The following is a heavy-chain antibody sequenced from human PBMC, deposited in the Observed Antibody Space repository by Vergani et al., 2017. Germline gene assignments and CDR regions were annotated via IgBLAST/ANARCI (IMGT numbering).Heavy chain of an antibody. J-gene: IGHJ2*01. CDR3: AKDHYDFWSGYPNLSPFDL. CDR2: ISWNSGSI. V-gene: IGHV3-9*01. CDR1: GFTFDDYA. D-gene: IGHD3-3*01. Sequence: EVQLVESGGGLVQPGRSLRLSCAASGFTFDDYAMHWVRQAPGKGLEWVSGISWNSGSIGYADSVKGRFTISRDNAKNSLYLQMNSLRAEDTPLYYCAKDHYDFWSGYPNLSPFDLWGRGTLVTVSS.